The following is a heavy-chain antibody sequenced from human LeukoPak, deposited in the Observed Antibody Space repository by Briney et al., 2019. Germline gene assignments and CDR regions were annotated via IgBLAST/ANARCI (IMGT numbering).Heavy chain of an antibody. J-gene: IGHJ4*02. CDR1: GFTFSSYW. Sequence: GGSLRLSCAASGFTFSSYWISWVRQAPGKGLEWVANIKQDGSEKYYVDSVKGRFTISRDNAKNSLNLQMNSLRAEDTAVFYCAAQGVYAKATKSVDYWGQGTLVTVSS. D-gene: IGHD2-8*01. CDR3: AAQGVYAKATKSVDY. CDR2: IKQDGSEK. V-gene: IGHV3-7*01.